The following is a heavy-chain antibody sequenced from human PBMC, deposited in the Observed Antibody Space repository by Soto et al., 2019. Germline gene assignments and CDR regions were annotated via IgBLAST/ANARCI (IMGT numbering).Heavy chain of an antibody. J-gene: IGHJ4*02. CDR1: GFIFKMYW. D-gene: IGHD3-9*01. CDR3: TRGPRPISTGTGAY. CDR2: IYNDGTYS. V-gene: IGHV3-74*01. Sequence: GGSLRLSCAASGFIFKMYWMHWVRQSPGKGLVWISRIYNDGTYSEYADSVRGRFTISRDNVNDILYLQMNNFRAEDSGLYYCTRGPRPISTGTGAYWGQGTQVTVS.